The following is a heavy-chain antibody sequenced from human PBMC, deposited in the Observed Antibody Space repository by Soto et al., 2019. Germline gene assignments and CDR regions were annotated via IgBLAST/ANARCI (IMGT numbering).Heavy chain of an antibody. CDR3: ARDRRSSSSKGAYYYYYYGMDV. CDR2: ISAYNGNT. J-gene: IGHJ6*02. CDR1: GDTFTSYG. D-gene: IGHD6-6*01. Sequence: ASVKVSRKASGDTFTSYGISWVRQAPGQGLEWMGWISAYNGNTNYAQKLQGRVTMTTDTSTSTAYMELRSLRSDDTAVYYCARDRRSSSSKGAYYYYYYGMDVWGQGTTVTVSS. V-gene: IGHV1-18*01.